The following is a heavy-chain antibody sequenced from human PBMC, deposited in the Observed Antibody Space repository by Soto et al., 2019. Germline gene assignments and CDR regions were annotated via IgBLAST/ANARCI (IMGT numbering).Heavy chain of an antibody. D-gene: IGHD2-2*01. J-gene: IGHJ5*02. Sequence: PSETLSLTCTVSGGSISSSSYYWGWIRQPPGKGLEWIGSIYYSGSTYYNPSLESRVTLSVDLSKNQFSLKLSSVTAADTAVYYCAREGYCSSEICFTWFDPWGQGTLVTVSS. CDR2: IYYSGST. CDR3: AREGYCSSEICFTWFDP. CDR1: GGSISSSSYY. V-gene: IGHV4-39*07.